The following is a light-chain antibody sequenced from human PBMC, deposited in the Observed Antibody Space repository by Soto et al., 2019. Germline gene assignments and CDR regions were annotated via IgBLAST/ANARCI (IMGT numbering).Light chain of an antibody. V-gene: IGLV2-23*02. CDR3: SSYTGSSTYV. CDR1: SSDVGSYNH. Sequence: QSALTQPASVSGSPGQSITISCTGTSSDVGSYNHVSWYQQHPGKAPKLMINEVSKRPSGVSNRFSGSKSGNTASLTISGLQAEDEADYYCSSYTGSSTYVFGTGTKVTVL. CDR2: EVS. J-gene: IGLJ1*01.